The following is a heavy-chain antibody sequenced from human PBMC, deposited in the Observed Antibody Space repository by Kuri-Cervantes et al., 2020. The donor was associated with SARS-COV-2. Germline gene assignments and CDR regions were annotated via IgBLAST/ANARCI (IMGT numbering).Heavy chain of an antibody. J-gene: IGHJ4*02. CDR3: AREAFGYCSGGSCYSHY. CDR1: GFTFSSYW. CDR2: IKHDGSEK. D-gene: IGHD2-15*01. Sequence: GGSLRLSCAASGFTFSSYWMSWVRQAPGKGLEWVANIKHDGSEKYYVDSVKGRFTISRDNAKNSLYLQMNSLRAEDTAVHYCAREAFGYCSGGSCYSHYWGQGTLVTVSS. V-gene: IGHV3-7*01.